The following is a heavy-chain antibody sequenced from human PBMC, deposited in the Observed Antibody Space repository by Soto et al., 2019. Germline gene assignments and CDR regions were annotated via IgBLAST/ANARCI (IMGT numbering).Heavy chain of an antibody. CDR3: ARELGSPPSFDY. Sequence: PGGSLRLSCAASGLIFSRSPMHWVRQAPGKGLEWVAFIAYDGINKFYKDSVEGRFTISRDNSNNTLYLEMNSLRPEDTAVYYCARELGSPPSFDYWGQGTLVTVSS. D-gene: IGHD1-26*01. J-gene: IGHJ4*02. CDR2: IAYDGINK. CDR1: GLIFSRSP. V-gene: IGHV3-30-3*01.